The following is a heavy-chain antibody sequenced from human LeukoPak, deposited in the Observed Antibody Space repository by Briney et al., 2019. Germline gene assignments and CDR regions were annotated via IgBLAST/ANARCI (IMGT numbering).Heavy chain of an antibody. Sequence: GGSLRLSCAASGFTVSSNDMTWVRQTPGKGLEWVSIIYSGGNTYYADSVKGRFTISRDNSKNTLYLQMNSLRAEDTPVFYCARDRPGDGYFDYWGQGTLVTVSS. J-gene: IGHJ4*02. CDR2: IYSGGNT. CDR1: GFTVSSND. V-gene: IGHV3-66*01. CDR3: ARDRPGDGYFDY. D-gene: IGHD3-10*01.